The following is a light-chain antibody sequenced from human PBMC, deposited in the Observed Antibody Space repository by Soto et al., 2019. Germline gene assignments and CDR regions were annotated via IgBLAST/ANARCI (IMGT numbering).Light chain of an antibody. CDR1: QTVDGNS. CDR2: DAF. V-gene: IGKV3-20*01. J-gene: IGKJ3*01. CDR3: QQYGSSPFT. Sequence: ENVLTQSPGRLSLSPGERATLSCRASQTVDGNSLAWYQQKPGQAPRLLMFDAFNRATGIPDRFSGSGSGTDFTLTISRLEPDDFALYYCQQYGSSPFTFCPGTTVDV.